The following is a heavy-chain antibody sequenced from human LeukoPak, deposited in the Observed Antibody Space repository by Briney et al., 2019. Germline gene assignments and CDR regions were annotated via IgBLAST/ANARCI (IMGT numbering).Heavy chain of an antibody. V-gene: IGHV5-51*01. CDR3: TRVDFYYYYLDF. J-gene: IGHJ6*03. CDR2: IYPRDSHT. Sequence: GESLTISCKASGYSFTDYWIGWVRQMPGKGLEWMGIIYPRDSHTIYSPSFQGQVTVSADKSITTAYLQWSSLKASDTAIYYCTRVDFYYYYLDFWGKGTTVSVSS. CDR1: GYSFTDYW.